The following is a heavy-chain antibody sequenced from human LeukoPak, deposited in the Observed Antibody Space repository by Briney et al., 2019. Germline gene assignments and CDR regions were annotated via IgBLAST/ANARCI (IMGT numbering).Heavy chain of an antibody. J-gene: IGHJ3*02. CDR1: GDSVSSNSAA. CDR2: TYYRSKWYY. CDR3: ARFYYDTSGHGAFDI. Sequence: SPTLSLTFAISGDSVSSNSAAWNWLRQSPSRGLEWLGRTYYRSKWYYDYAVSVKSRITINPDTSKNQFSLQLNSVTPEDTAVYYCARFYYDTSGHGAFDIWGQGTMVTVSS. V-gene: IGHV6-1*01. D-gene: IGHD3-22*01.